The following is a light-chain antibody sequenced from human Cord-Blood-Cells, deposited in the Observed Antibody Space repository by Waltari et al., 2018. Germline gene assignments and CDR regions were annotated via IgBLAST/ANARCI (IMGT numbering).Light chain of an antibody. CDR1: QSVSSY. J-gene: IGKJ5*01. V-gene: IGKV3-11*01. CDR2: DAS. Sequence: EIVLTQSPATLSLSPGERATLSCRASQSVSSYLAWYQQKPGQAPRLLIYDASNRATGIPARFSGSGSGTDFTLTIRSLEPEDFAGYYCQQRSNWPITVGQGTGLEIK. CDR3: QQRSNWPIT.